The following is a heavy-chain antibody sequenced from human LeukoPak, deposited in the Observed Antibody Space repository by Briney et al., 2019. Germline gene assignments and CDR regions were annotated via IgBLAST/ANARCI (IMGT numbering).Heavy chain of an antibody. CDR3: AKVRQNEYYYDSSGYPYAILDAFDI. D-gene: IGHD3-22*01. V-gene: IGHV3-23*01. Sequence: GGSLRLSCAASGFTFSSYAMSWVRQAPGKGLEWVSAISGGGGSTYYADSVKGRFTISRDNSKNTLYLQMNSLRAEDTAVYYCAKVRQNEYYYDSSGYPYAILDAFDIWGQGTMVTVSS. J-gene: IGHJ3*02. CDR1: GFTFSSYA. CDR2: ISGGGGST.